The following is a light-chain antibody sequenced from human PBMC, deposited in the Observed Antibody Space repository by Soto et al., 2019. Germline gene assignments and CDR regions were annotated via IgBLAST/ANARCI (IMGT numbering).Light chain of an antibody. CDR2: NTY. J-gene: IGLJ2*01. CDR3: AAWDDSLNGVV. Sequence: QSVLTQPPSASGTPGQRVTISCSGSSSNIGSHTVNWYQQLPGTAPRLLIYNTYYRPSGVPDRFSGSKSGTSASLAISGLQSGDEADYYCAAWDDSLNGVVFGGGTKVTVL. V-gene: IGLV1-44*01. CDR1: SSNIGSHT.